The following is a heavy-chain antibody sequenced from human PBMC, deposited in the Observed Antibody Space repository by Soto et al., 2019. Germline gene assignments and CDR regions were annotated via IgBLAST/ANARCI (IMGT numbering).Heavy chain of an antibody. Sequence: QVPLQESGPGLVKPSQTLSLTCNVSGGYISGGRYYWNWIRQHPGKGLEWIGNIYDNGITYYNPSLKSRVIISEDTSKNQCSLRLRSVTTADTAVYYCTRDRGFGMDVWGQGTTVTVSS. CDR2: IYDNGIT. V-gene: IGHV4-31*03. CDR1: GGYISGGRYY. J-gene: IGHJ6*01. CDR3: TRDRGFGMDV.